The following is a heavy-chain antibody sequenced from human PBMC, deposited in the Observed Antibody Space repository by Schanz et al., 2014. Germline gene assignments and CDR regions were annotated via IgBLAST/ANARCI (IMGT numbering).Heavy chain of an antibody. CDR2: INTGSGDT. CDR1: EYSFTSYS. V-gene: IGHV1-3*04. Sequence: QVHLVQSGAEVKRPGASVKVSCKASEYSFTSYSMNWVRQAPGQRLEWMGWINTGSGDTKYSQNFQGRVTITRDTSASTGYMELSRLRSEDTAVYSCARGIGGDGANDYFDYWGQGTLVTVSS. D-gene: IGHD2-21*02. CDR3: ARGIGGDGANDYFDY. J-gene: IGHJ4*02.